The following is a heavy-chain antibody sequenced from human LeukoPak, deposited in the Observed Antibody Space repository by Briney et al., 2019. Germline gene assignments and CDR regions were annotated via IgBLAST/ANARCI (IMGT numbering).Heavy chain of an antibody. CDR1: GVSVGSAGYY. V-gene: IGHV4-61*08. CDR2: MYYSGNS. J-gene: IGHJ4*02. Sequence: SETLSLTCSVSGVSVGSAGYYWTWIRQPPGKGLEWIGYMYYSGNSNYNPFLKSRVTMSLDPSKNRFSLKLSSVTAADTAVYYCGRGQPKGGSYRYYFPYGGQGTLVTVS. D-gene: IGHD1-26*01. CDR3: GRGQPKGGSYRYYFPY.